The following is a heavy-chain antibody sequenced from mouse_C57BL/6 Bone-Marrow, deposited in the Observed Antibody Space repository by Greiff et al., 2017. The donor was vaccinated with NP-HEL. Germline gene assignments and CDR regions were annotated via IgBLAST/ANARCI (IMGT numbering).Heavy chain of an antibody. CDR3: VRRHYYGSSYYYAMDY. CDR2: IRSKSNNYAT. D-gene: IGHD1-1*01. Sequence: DAGGGLVQPKGSLKLSCAASGFSFNTYAMNWVRQAPGKGLEWVARIRSKSNNYATYYADSVKDRFTISRDDSESMLYLQMNNLKTEDTAMYYCVRRHYYGSSYYYAMDYWGQGTSVTVSS. V-gene: IGHV10-1*01. J-gene: IGHJ4*01. CDR1: GFSFNTYA.